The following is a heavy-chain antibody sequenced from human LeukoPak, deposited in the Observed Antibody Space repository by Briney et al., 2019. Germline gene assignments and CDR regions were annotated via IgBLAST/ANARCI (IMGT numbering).Heavy chain of an antibody. CDR1: GDSISTNNW. CDR2: IYHSGST. J-gene: IGHJ6*03. V-gene: IGHV4-4*02. D-gene: IGHD2-2*02. CDR3: ARGYTFPYYYMDI. Sequence: SGTLSLTCGVSGDSISTNNWWTWVRQPPGKGLEWIGQIYHSGSTYYNPSLKSRVTISVDRSKNQFSLKLSSVTAADTAVYYCARGYTFPYYYMDIWGKGTTVTVSS.